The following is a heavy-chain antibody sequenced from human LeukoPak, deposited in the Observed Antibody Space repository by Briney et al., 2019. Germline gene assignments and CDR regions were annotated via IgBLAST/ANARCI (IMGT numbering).Heavy chain of an antibody. V-gene: IGHV1-2*02. CDR3: APRRVAADKGFDY. J-gene: IGHJ4*02. Sequence: ASVEVSCKASGYTFTDYYMHWMRQAPGQGPEWMGWMNPNSGGTNYAQKFQGRVTMTRDTSITTAYMELSSLRSDDTAVYYCAPRRVAADKGFDYWGQGTLVTVSS. CDR2: MNPNSGGT. CDR1: GYTFTDYY. D-gene: IGHD6-19*01.